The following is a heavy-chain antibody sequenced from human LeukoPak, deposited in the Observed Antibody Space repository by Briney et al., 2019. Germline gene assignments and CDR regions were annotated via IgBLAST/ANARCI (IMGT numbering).Heavy chain of an antibody. CDR1: GYTFTSYG. CDR2: ISAYSGNT. D-gene: IGHD3-16*01. Sequence: GASVKVSCKASGYTFTSYGISWVRQAPGQGLEWMGLISAYSGNTNFAQKLQGRVTMTTDTSTSTAYMELRSLSSDDTAVYFCARGADTGSYGSLVYFDYWGQGTLVTVSS. J-gene: IGHJ4*02. CDR3: ARGADTGSYGSLVYFDY. V-gene: IGHV1-18*01.